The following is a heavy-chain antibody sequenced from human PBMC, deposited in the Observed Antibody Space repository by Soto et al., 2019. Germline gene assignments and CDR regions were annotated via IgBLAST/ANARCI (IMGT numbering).Heavy chain of an antibody. J-gene: IGHJ5*02. CDR2: IYYSGST. Sequence: SETLSLTCTVSGGSISSGDYYWSWIRQPPGKGLEWIGYIYYSGSTYYNPSLKSRVTISVDTSKNQFSLKLSSVTAAGTAVYYCARAVVVVVAATYWFDPWGQGTLVTVSS. CDR3: ARAVVVVVAATYWFDP. D-gene: IGHD2-15*01. V-gene: IGHV4-30-4*01. CDR1: GGSISSGDYY.